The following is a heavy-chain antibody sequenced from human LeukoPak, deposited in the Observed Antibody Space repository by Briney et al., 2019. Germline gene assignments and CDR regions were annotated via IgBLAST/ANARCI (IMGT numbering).Heavy chain of an antibody. Sequence: GGSLRLSCAASGFTLSTYAMSWVRQTPGKGLEWVAATSSSDAGTYHADSVRGRFTISRDNAKNSLYLQMNSLRAEDTAVYYCVREYSGWLAAAGAWGLGTLVTVSS. J-gene: IGHJ4*02. CDR1: GFTLSTYA. CDR3: VREYSGWLAAAGA. D-gene: IGHD6-13*01. CDR2: TSSSDAGT. V-gene: IGHV3-23*01.